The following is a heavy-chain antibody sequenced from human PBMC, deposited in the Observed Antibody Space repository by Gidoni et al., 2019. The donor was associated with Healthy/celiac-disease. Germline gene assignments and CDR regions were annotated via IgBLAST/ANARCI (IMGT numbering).Heavy chain of an antibody. V-gene: IGHV3-7*03. CDR3: ARVQRWLQVEYFQH. CDR2: IKQDGSEK. J-gene: IGHJ1*01. CDR1: GFTFSSYW. Sequence: EVQLVESGGGLVQPGGSLRLSCAASGFTFSSYWMSWVRQAPGKGLEWVANIKQDGSEKYYVDSVKGRFTISRDNAKNSLYLQMNSLRAEDTAVYYCARVQRWLQVEYFQHWGQGTLVTVSS. D-gene: IGHD5-12*01.